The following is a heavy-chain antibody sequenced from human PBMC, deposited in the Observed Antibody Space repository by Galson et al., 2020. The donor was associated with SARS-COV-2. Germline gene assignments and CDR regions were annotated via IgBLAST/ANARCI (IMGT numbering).Heavy chain of an antibody. J-gene: IGHJ5*02. CDR2: IYHSGST. CDR3: ARPVAVAGYNWFDP. D-gene: IGHD6-19*01. CDR1: GYSISSGYY. Sequence: SETLSLTCAVSGYSISSGYYWGWIRQPPGKGLEWIGSIYHSGSTYYNPSLKSRVTISVDTSKNQFSLKLSSVTAADTAVYYCARPVAVAGYNWFDPWGQGTLVTVSS. V-gene: IGHV4-38-2*01.